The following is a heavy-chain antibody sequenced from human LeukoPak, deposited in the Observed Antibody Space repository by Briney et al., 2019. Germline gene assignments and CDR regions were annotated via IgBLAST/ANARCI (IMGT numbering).Heavy chain of an antibody. CDR1: GFSLRTSGVG. CDR3: AHSIYVDTAMVGFDY. D-gene: IGHD5-18*01. J-gene: IGHJ4*02. CDR2: IYWDDDK. V-gene: IGHV2-5*02. Sequence: SGPTLVNPTQTLTLTCTFSGFSLRTSGVGVGWIRQPPGEALEWLAFIYWDDDKRYSPSLKSRLTITKDISKNQVVLTMTNMDPVDTATYYCAHSIYVDTAMVGFDYWGQGTLVTVSS.